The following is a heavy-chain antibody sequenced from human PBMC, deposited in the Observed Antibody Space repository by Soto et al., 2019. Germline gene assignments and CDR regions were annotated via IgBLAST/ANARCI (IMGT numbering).Heavy chain of an antibody. Sequence: QVQLQESGPGLVKSSQTLSLTCTVSGGSISSDGNYWSWIRQHPGKGLEWIGYIYYSGSTYYKPSPKSRVTISVDTSKNQFSLKLNSVTAADTAVYYCARARMVRGIIYYYGMDVWGQGTTVTVSS. D-gene: IGHD3-10*01. CDR2: IYYSGST. CDR3: ARARMVRGIIYYYGMDV. V-gene: IGHV4-31*03. J-gene: IGHJ6*02. CDR1: GGSISSDGNY.